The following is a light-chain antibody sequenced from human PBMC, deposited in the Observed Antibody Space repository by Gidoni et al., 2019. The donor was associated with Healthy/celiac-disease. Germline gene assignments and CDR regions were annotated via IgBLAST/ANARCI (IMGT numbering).Light chain of an antibody. V-gene: IGKV3-11*01. CDR2: DAS. CDR1: QSVSIY. Sequence: EIVFTQSPATLSLSPGERATLSCRASQSVSIYFAWYQQKPGQAPRLLIYDASNRATGIPARLSGSGSGTDFTLTISSLEPEDFAVYYCQQRSNWPLTCGGGTKVEIK. CDR3: QQRSNWPLT. J-gene: IGKJ4*02.